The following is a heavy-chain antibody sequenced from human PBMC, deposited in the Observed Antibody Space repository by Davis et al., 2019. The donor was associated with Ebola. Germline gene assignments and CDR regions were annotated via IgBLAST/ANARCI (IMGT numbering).Heavy chain of an antibody. D-gene: IGHD3-16*01. V-gene: IGHV1-69*13. CDR1: GGTFSSLA. CDR3: ARVGGVIGLD. J-gene: IGHJ4*02. CDR2: IIPIFGTA. Sequence: AASVKVSCKASGGTFSSLAISWVRQAPGQGLEWMGGIIPIFGTANYAQKFQGRVTITADGSTSTAYMELSSLRYEDTAVYYCARVGGVIGLDWGQGTLVTVSS.